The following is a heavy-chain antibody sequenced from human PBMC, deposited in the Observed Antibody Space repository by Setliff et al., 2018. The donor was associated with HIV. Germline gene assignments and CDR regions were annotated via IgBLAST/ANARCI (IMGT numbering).Heavy chain of an antibody. CDR1: GYTLSELS. D-gene: IGHD3-10*01. CDR3: AASISSSHYYGSAL. CDR2: FNPEEGKT. Sequence: GASVKVSCKISGYTLSELSMHWVRQAPGKGLEWMVGFNPEEGKTIYAQKFQGRVTMTEDTSTDTAFMDLNNLRSEDTAVYYCAASISSSHYYGSALWGRGTLVTVSS. V-gene: IGHV1-24*01. J-gene: IGHJ2*01.